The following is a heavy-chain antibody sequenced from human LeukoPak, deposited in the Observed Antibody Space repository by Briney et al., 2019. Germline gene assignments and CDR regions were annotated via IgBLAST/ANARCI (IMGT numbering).Heavy chain of an antibody. J-gene: IGHJ5*02. V-gene: IGHV1-18*01. Sequence: ASVTVSCKASGYTFTSYGISWVRQAPGQGLEWMGWISAYNGNTNYAQKLQGRVTMTTDTSTSTAYMELRSLRSDDTAVYYCARVITMVRGVIRWFDPWGQGTLVTVSS. CDR2: ISAYNGNT. D-gene: IGHD3-10*01. CDR1: GYTFTSYG. CDR3: ARVITMVRGVIRWFDP.